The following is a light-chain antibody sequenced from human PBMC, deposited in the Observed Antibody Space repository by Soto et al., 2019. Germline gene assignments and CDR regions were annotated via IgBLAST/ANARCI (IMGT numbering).Light chain of an antibody. CDR2: GAS. CDR3: QQYDNWPPLT. Sequence: ERVMAQPPATLSVSPGERVTLSCRASQSVSSNLAWYQQKPGQAPRLLIYGASTRATGIPARFSGSGSGTEFTLTISSLQSEDFAIYYCQQYDNWPPLTFGGGTKVEIK. CDR1: QSVSSN. J-gene: IGKJ4*01. V-gene: IGKV3-15*01.